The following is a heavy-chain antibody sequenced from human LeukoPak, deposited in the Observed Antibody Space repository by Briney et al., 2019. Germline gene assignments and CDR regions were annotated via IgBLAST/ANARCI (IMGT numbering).Heavy chain of an antibody. CDR1: GFSLSTSGVG. V-gene: IGHV2-5*02. D-gene: IGHD3-10*01. J-gene: IGHJ5*02. Sequence: SGPTLVNPTQTLTLTCTFSGFSLSTSGVGVGWIRQPPGKALEWLALIYWDDDKRYSPSLKSRLTITKDTSKNQVVLTMTNMDPVDTATYYCAHRSRAKLLWYNWFDPWGQGTLVTVSS. CDR3: AHRSRAKLLWYNWFDP. CDR2: IYWDDDK.